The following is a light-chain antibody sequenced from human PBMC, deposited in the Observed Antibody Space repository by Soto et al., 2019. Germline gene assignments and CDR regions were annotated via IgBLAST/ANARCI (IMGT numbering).Light chain of an antibody. J-gene: IGKJ5*01. Sequence: EIVLTQSPATLSLSPGERGTLSCRASQSISTYLAWYQQKPGQAPRLLIYDASNRATGIPARFSGSGSGTDFTLTISILEPEDFAVYYCQQRSNWPPSITFGQGTRLEIK. CDR3: QQRSNWPPSIT. V-gene: IGKV3-11*01. CDR2: DAS. CDR1: QSISTY.